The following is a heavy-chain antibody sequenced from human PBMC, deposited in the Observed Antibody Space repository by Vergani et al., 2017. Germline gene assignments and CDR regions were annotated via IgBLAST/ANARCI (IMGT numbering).Heavy chain of an antibody. CDR3: ATSEYDFWSGYYYFDY. CDR2: IHYSGST. Sequence: QVQLQESGPGLVKPSETLSLTCTVSGGSINNYYWSWTRQPPGKGLEWIGYIHYSGSTNYNPSLKRRVTISVDTSRNHFTLKLSSVAAADTAVYYCATSEYDFWSGYYYFDYWGQGALVTVSS. CDR1: GGSINNYY. D-gene: IGHD3-3*01. J-gene: IGHJ4*02. V-gene: IGHV4-59*08.